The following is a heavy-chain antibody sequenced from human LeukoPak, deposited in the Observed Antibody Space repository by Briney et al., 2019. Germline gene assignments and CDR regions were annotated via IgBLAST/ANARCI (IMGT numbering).Heavy chain of an antibody. V-gene: IGHV1-69*13. CDR3: ARVPTGLWLVPTDYYYYYYMDV. CDR1: GGTFSSYA. J-gene: IGHJ6*03. CDR2: IIPIFGTA. D-gene: IGHD6-19*01. Sequence: ASVKVSCKASGGTFSSYAISWVRQAPGQGLEWMGGIIPIFGTANYAQKFQGRVTITADESTSTAYMELSSLRSEDTAVYYCARVPTGLWLVPTDYYYYYYMDVWGKGTTVTVSS.